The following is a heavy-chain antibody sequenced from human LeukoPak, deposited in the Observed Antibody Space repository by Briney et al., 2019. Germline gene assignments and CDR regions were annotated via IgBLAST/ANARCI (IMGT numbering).Heavy chain of an antibody. CDR2: IGGSGGST. D-gene: IGHD4-17*01. Sequence: PGGSLRLSCAASGFSFSSYAMSWVRQAPGKGLEWVSGIGGSGGSTYYADSVKGRLTISRDNSKNTVYLQMNSLRAEDTAVYYCAKSSGDYKTTFDSWGRGTLVTVSS. J-gene: IGHJ4*02. CDR1: GFSFSSYA. V-gene: IGHV3-23*01. CDR3: AKSSGDYKTTFDS.